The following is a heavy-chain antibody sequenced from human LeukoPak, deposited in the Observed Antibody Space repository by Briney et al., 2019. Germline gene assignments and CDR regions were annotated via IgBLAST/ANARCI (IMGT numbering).Heavy chain of an antibody. V-gene: IGHV1-24*01. CDR1: GYTLTELS. J-gene: IGHJ6*02. CDR2: FDPEDGET. D-gene: IGHD3-10*01. Sequence: ASVKVSCKVSGYTLTELSMHWVRQAPGKGLEWMGGFDPEDGETIYAQKFQGRVTMTEDTSTDTAYMELSSLRSEDTAVYYCATDLPEITMVRGASWDYYYCYGMDVWGQGTTVTVSS. CDR3: ATDLPEITMVRGASWDYYYCYGMDV.